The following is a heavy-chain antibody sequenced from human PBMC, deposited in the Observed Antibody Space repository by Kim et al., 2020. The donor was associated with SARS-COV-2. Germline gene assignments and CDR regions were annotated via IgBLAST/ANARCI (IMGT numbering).Heavy chain of an antibody. D-gene: IGHD3-3*01. J-gene: IGHJ4*02. CDR1: GFTVSSNY. CDR3: ASWSGSKGPGYYFDY. V-gene: IGHV3-66*02. CDR2: IYSGGST. Sequence: GGSLRLSCAASGFTVSSNYMSWVRQAPGKGLEWVSVIYSGGSTYYADSVKGRFTISRDNSKNTLYLQMNSLRAEDTAVYYCASWSGSKGPGYYFDYWGQGTLVTVSS.